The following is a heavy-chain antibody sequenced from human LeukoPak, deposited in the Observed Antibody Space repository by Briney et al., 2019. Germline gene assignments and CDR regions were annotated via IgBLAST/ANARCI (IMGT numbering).Heavy chain of an antibody. V-gene: IGHV1-8*01. CDR3: ARDGYCSSTSCSNSGFDY. Sequence: ASVKVSCKTSGYTFTNYDINWVRQATGQGLEWLGWMSPNNGNTGYAQKFQGRVTMTTDTSTSTAYMELRSLRSDDTAVYYCARDGYCSSTSCSNSGFDYWGQGTLVTVSS. CDR2: MSPNNGNT. J-gene: IGHJ4*02. CDR1: GYTFTNYD. D-gene: IGHD2-2*03.